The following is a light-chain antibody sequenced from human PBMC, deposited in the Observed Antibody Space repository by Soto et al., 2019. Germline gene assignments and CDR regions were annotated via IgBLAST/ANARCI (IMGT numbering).Light chain of an antibody. CDR2: RNS. V-gene: IGLV1-47*01. J-gene: IGLJ2*01. CDR1: SSNIESNY. CDR3: AAWDDSLSGVV. Sequence: QSVLTQPPSASGTPGQRVTLSCSGSSSNIESNYVYWYQQLPGTVPQLLIYRNSERPSGVPDRFSGSKSGTSASLAISGLRSEDEADYYCAAWDDSLSGVVFGGGTKLTVL.